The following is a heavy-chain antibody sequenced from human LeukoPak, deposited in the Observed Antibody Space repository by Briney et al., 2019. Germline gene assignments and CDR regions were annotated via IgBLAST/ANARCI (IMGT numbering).Heavy chain of an antibody. V-gene: IGHV3-33*01. CDR2: IWYDGSNQ. CDR3: ARDSRNYYNSGSYFT. CDR1: GFTFGYSA. J-gene: IGHJ5*02. Sequence: PGRSLRLSCAASGFTFGYSAMHWVRQAPGRGLEWVAVIWYDGSNQYYADSVKGRFTISRDNSKSMVYLQMNSLRAEDTAVYYCARDSRNYYNSGSYFTWGQGTLVTVSS. D-gene: IGHD3-10*01.